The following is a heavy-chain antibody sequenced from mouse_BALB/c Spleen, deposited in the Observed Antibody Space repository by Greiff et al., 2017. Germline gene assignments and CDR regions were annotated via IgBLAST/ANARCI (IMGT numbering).Heavy chain of an antibody. V-gene: IGHV5-15*02. CDR1: GFTFSDYG. Sequence: EVKLVESGGGLVQPGGSRKLSCAASGFTFSDYGMAWVRQAPGKGPEWVAFISNLAYSIYYADTVTGRFTISRENAKNTLYLEMSSLRSEDTAMYYCARDLEGFAYWGQGTLVTVSA. CDR3: ARDLEGFAY. J-gene: IGHJ3*01. CDR2: ISNLAYSI.